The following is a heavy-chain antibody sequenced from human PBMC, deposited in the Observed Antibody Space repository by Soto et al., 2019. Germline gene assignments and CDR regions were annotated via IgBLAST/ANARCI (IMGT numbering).Heavy chain of an antibody. D-gene: IGHD2-21*01. CDR3: ARDIASPGGDYFDS. Sequence: EVQLVESGGGLVKAGGSLRLFCTASGFTFRNYNMNWVRQAQGKGLEWVSSISTGGAYMFYADSVKGRFTISRDNAQNSLFLQIDSPRAEDTAVYYCARDIASPGGDYFDSWGQGTLVTVSS. V-gene: IGHV3-21*06. CDR2: ISTGGAYM. J-gene: IGHJ4*02. CDR1: GFTFRNYN.